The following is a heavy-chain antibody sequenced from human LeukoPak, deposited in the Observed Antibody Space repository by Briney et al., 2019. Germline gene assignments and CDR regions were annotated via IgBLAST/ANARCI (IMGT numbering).Heavy chain of an antibody. CDR1: GFTFSSYA. J-gene: IGHJ3*02. CDR3: AKDLAVDTAMAPGAFDI. Sequence: GGSLRLSCAASGFTFSSYAMSWVRQAPGKGLEWVSAISGSGGSTYYADSVKGRFTISRDNSKNTLYLQMNSLRAEDTAVYYCAKDLAVDTAMAPGAFDIWGQGTKVTVSS. V-gene: IGHV3-23*01. CDR2: ISGSGGST. D-gene: IGHD5-18*01.